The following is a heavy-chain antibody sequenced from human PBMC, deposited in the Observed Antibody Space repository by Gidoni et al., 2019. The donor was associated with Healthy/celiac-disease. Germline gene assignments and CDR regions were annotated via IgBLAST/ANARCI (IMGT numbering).Heavy chain of an antibody. D-gene: IGHD3-10*01. Sequence: QVQLVESGGGVVQPGRSLRLSCAASGFTFSSYGMHWVRQAPGKGLEWVAVIGDEGSNKYYADAVKGRFTISRDNSKNTLYLQMNSLRAEDTAVYYCARDRGDVHYYGSGSYYVYYYYYGMDVWGQGATVTVSS. V-gene: IGHV3-33*01. CDR2: IGDEGSNK. J-gene: IGHJ6*02. CDR3: ARDRGDVHYYGSGSYYVYYYYYGMDV. CDR1: GFTFSSYG.